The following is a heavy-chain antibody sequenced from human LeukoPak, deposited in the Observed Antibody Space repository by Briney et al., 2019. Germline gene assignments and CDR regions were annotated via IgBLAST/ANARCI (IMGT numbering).Heavy chain of an antibody. Sequence: GASVKVSCKASGYTFTSYGISWVRQAPGQGLEWMGRISAYNGNTNYAQKLQGRVTMTTDTSTSTAYMELRSLRSDDTAVYYCARGSPTLWSNFDAFDIWGQGTMVTVSS. CDR1: GYTFTSYG. CDR3: ARGSPTLWSNFDAFDI. D-gene: IGHD5-18*01. J-gene: IGHJ3*02. CDR2: ISAYNGNT. V-gene: IGHV1-18*01.